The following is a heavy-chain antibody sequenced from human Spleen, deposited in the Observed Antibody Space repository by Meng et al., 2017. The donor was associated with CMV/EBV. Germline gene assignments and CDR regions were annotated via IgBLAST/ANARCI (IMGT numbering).Heavy chain of an antibody. V-gene: IGHV3-11*01. Sequence: AASGFTFSDYYMSWIRQAPGKGLEWVSYISSSGSTIYYADSVKGRFTISRDNAKNSLYLQMNSLRAEDTAVYYCARAQKRKWELPYYWGQGTLVTVSS. CDR2: ISSSGSTI. J-gene: IGHJ4*02. CDR3: ARAQKRKWELPYY. D-gene: IGHD1-26*01. CDR1: GFTFSDYY.